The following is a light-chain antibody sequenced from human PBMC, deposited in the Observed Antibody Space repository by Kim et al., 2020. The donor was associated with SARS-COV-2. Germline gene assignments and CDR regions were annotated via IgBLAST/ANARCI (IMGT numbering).Light chain of an antibody. Sequence: DFVMTQSPDSLAVSLGERATINCKSSQSVLYRSNNKNYLAWYQQKPGQPLKLLIYWASTRESGVPDRFSGSGSGTDFTLTISSLQAEDVAVYYCQQYYSTPRTFGQGTKVDIK. CDR2: WAS. CDR1: QSVLYRSNNKNY. J-gene: IGKJ1*01. V-gene: IGKV4-1*01. CDR3: QQYYSTPRT.